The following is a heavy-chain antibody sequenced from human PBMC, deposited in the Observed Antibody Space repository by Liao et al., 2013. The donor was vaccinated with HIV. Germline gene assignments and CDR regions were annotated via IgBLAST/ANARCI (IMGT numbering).Heavy chain of an antibody. Sequence: QVQLQQWGAGLLKPSETLSLTCSVSDGSVSGYYWSWIRQPPGKGLEWIGEINHSGNTNYNPSLKGRVTISVDTSKNQFSLKVSSVTAADTAVYYCARSFYRSQPDFWGREPWSPSPQ. J-gene: IGHJ4*02. V-gene: IGHV4-34*02. CDR3: ARSFYRSQPDF. CDR2: INHSGNT. D-gene: IGHD2/OR15-2a*01. CDR1: DGSVSGYY.